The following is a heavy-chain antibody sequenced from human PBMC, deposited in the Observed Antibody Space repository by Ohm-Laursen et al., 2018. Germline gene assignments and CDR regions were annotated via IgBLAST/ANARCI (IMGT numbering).Heavy chain of an antibody. CDR2: INPNSGGT. D-gene: IGHD3-22*01. J-gene: IGHJ5*02. V-gene: IGHV1-2*02. CDR1: GYTFTGYY. Sequence: SVKVSCKASGYTFTGYYMHWVRQAPGQGLEWMGWINPNSGGTNYAQKFQGRVTMTRDTSISTAYMELSRLRSDDTAVYYCARAYDSSGYYSYNWFDPWGQGTLVTVSS. CDR3: ARAYDSSGYYSYNWFDP.